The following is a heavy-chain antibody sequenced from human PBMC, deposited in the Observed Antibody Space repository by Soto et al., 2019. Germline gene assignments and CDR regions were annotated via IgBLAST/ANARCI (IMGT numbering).Heavy chain of an antibody. J-gene: IGHJ5*02. Sequence: PGGSLRLSCAASGFTFSNFAMTWVRQAPGKGLEWVSTISGSGSSTYYADSVRGRFTISRDNSKNTLYLQMNSLRAEDTAVYYCPTXRNENVGYCSNGVCYTNWCDPWGQGNLVTVSS. V-gene: IGHV3-23*01. CDR1: GFTFSNFA. D-gene: IGHD2-8*01. CDR3: PTXRNENVGYCSNGVCYTNWCDP. CDR2: ISGSGSST.